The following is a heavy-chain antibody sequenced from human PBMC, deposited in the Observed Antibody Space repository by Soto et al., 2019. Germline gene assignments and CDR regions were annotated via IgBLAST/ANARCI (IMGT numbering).Heavy chain of an antibody. J-gene: IGHJ4*02. V-gene: IGHV4-30-2*01. Sequence: PSETLSLTCAVSGGSISSGGYSWSWIRQPPGKGLEWIGYMYHSGSTYYNPSLKSRVTISIDRSRNQFSLKLSSVTAAATAGYYCARAPDYWGKGMLITVSS. CDR2: MYHSGST. CDR1: GGSISSGGYS. CDR3: ARAPDY.